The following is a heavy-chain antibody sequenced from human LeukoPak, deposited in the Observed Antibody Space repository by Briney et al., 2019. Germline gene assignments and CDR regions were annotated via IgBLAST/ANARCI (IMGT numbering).Heavy chain of an antibody. D-gene: IGHD6-13*01. CDR1: GGSISSGSYF. CDR3: ARESSLDWYFDL. CDR2: IYTSGST. J-gene: IGHJ2*01. V-gene: IGHV4-61*02. Sequence: SETLSLTCTVSGGSISSGSYFWSWIRQPAGKELEWIGRIYTSGSTTYNPSLKSRVTVSVDTSKNQFSLKLSSVTAADTAVYYCARESSLDWYFDLWGRGTLVTVSS.